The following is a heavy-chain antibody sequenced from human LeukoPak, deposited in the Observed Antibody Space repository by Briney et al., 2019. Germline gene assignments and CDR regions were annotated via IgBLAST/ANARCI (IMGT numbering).Heavy chain of an antibody. CDR2: IYSSGST. D-gene: IGHD2-15*01. V-gene: IGHV4-59*13. Sequence: PSETLSLTCTVSGGSINTYYWNWLRQPPGKGLEWIGYIYSSGSTYYNPSLKSRLIMSVDTSKNQFSLKLSSVTAADTAVYYCARSRRYCSGGSCYSDWDFDLWGRGTLVAVS. CDR3: ARSRRYCSGGSCYSDWDFDL. J-gene: IGHJ2*01. CDR1: GGSINTYY.